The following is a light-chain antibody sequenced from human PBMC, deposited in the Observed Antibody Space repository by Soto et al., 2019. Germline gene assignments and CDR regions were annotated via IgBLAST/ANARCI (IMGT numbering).Light chain of an antibody. J-gene: IGLJ1*01. CDR2: DVT. Sequence: QSVLTEPRSVSGSPGQSVTISCTGSISDVGGYNYVSWYQQQPGKAPKLLIYDVTIRTSGVSARSSGSKSGNTASLTISGLQAEDDADYFCCSYEGTYTSFVFGTGTKVTVL. CDR1: ISDVGGYNY. V-gene: IGLV2-11*01. CDR3: CSYEGTYTSFV.